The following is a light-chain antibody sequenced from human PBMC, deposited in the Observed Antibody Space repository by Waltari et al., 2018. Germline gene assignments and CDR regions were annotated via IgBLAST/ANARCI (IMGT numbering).Light chain of an antibody. CDR2: DVS. V-gene: IGLV2-14*01. Sequence: QSALTQSASVSGSPGQSITISCTGSHTDVGASNYVSWYQQQPGKVPKVVFFDVSSRPSGVSHRFAGSKSGNTASLAISGLEPEDEADYYCGSYTTSNTHVFGTGTRVSVL. J-gene: IGLJ1*01. CDR3: GSYTTSNTHV. CDR1: HTDVGASNY.